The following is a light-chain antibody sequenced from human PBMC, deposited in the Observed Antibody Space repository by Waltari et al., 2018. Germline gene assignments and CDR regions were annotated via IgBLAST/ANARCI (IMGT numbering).Light chain of an antibody. CDR2: GAS. CDR3: QHYLRLPVT. V-gene: IGKV3-20*01. CDR1: QSVTRA. Sequence: EIVLTQSPGTLSLSPGESATLTCRTSQSVTRALAWYQQKPGQAPRLRIYGASNRATGLPDRFSGSGSGTDFSLTISSLEPEDFAVYYCQHYLRLPVTFGQGTKVEVK. J-gene: IGKJ1*01.